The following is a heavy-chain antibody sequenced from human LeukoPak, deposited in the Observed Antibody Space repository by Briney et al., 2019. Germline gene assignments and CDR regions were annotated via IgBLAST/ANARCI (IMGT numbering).Heavy chain of an antibody. CDR3: ASKSTAWTIDY. CDR2: MYYSGST. V-gene: IGHV4-39*01. D-gene: IGHD3/OR15-3a*01. Sequence: PSETLSLTCTVSGGSISSSSYYWGWIRQTPGKGLEWIGTMYYSGSTNYNSSLKSRVTLSIDTPKNQFSLRLSSVTAADTAVYYYASKSTAWTIDYWGQGTLVTVSS. CDR1: GGSISSSSYY. J-gene: IGHJ4*02.